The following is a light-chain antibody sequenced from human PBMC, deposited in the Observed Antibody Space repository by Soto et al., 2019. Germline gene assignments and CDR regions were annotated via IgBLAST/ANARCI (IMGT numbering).Light chain of an antibody. J-gene: IGKJ4*01. Sequence: DIQMTQSPSSLSASVGDRVTITCRASQGLSNDLAWYQQKPGKVPKLLIYAASTLQSGVPSRFSGSGSGTDFSLTISCLQSEDFATYDCQQYYSYPLTVGGGTKVDIK. CDR2: AAS. CDR3: QQYYSYPLT. V-gene: IGKV1-27*01. CDR1: QGLSND.